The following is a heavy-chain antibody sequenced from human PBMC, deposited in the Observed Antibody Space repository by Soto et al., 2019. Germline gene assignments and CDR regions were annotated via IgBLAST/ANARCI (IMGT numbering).Heavy chain of an antibody. CDR1: GGTFSSYA. CDR3: ARRRGRYCGGDCYFDY. CDR2: IIPIFGTA. J-gene: IGHJ4*02. D-gene: IGHD2-21*02. Sequence: SVKVSGKASGGTFSSYAISWVRQAPGQGLEWMGGIIPIFGTANYAQKFQGRVTITADESTSTAYMELSSLRSEDTAVYYCARRRGRYCGGDCYFDYWGQGTLVT. V-gene: IGHV1-69*13.